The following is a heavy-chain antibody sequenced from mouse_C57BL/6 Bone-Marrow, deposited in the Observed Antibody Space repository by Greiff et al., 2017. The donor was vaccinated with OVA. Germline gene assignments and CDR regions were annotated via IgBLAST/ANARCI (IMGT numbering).Heavy chain of an antibody. CDR3: ARERDLGYFDY. CDR1: GFTFSDYY. D-gene: IGHD4-1*01. CDR2: INYDGSST. J-gene: IGHJ2*01. Sequence: EVKLMESEGGLVQPGSSMKLSCTASGFTFSDYYMAWVRQVPEKGLEWVANINYDGSSTYYLDSLKSRFIISRDNAKNILYLQMSSLKSEDTATYYCARERDLGYFDYWGQGTTLTVSS. V-gene: IGHV5-16*01.